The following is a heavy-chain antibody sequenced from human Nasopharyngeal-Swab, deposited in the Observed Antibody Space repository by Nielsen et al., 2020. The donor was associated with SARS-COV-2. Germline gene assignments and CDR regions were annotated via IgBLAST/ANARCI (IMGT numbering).Heavy chain of an antibody. Sequence: GRQMPGKGLEWVSYISSSSNTIYYANTVKGRFTISRDNARDSLYLQMSSLRAEDTAVYYCARDQGYSGGYGYWGQGTLVTVSS. V-gene: IGHV3-48*01. CDR2: ISSSSNTI. J-gene: IGHJ4*02. CDR3: ARDQGYSGGYGY. D-gene: IGHD1-26*01.